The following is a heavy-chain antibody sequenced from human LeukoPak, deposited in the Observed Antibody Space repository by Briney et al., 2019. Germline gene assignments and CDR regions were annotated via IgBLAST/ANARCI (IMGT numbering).Heavy chain of an antibody. J-gene: IGHJ4*02. CDR2: INAGNGNT. D-gene: IGHD4-17*01. CDR3: ARDKAYYGDYYFDY. CDR1: GYTFTSYA. V-gene: IGHV1-3*01. Sequence: GASVKVSCKASGYTFTSYAMHWVRQAPGQRLEWMGWINAGNGNTKYSQKFQGRVTITRDTSASTAYMELSSLRSEDTAVYYCARDKAYYGDYYFDYWGQGTLVTVSS.